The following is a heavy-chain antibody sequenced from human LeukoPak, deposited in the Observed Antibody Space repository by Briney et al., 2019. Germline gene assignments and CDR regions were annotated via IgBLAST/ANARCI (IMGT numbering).Heavy chain of an antibody. J-gene: IGHJ4*02. CDR1: GFTFSSYW. CDR2: INSDGSSR. Sequence: GGSLRLSCAASGFTFSSYWMHWVRQAPGKGLVWVSRINSDGSSRSYADSVKGRFTISRDNAKNTLYLQMNSLRAEDTAVYYCARVALVEYYYGSGSSTWEDWGQGTLVTVSS. D-gene: IGHD3-10*01. CDR3: ARVALVEYYYGSGSSTWED. V-gene: IGHV3-74*01.